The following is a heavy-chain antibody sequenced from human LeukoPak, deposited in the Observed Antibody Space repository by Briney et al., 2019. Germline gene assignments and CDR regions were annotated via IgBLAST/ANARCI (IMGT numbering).Heavy chain of an antibody. J-gene: IGHJ5*02. V-gene: IGHV4-59*11. CDR2: FYNSGTTT. Sequence: KTSETLSLTCTVSGGSISSHYWSWIRQPPGKGLEWIGNFYNSGTTTNYNPSLKSRVTISVDTSKNHFSLNLSSVTAADTAVYYCARDLRTFDPWGQGTLVTVSS. CDR3: ARDLRTFDP. CDR1: GGSISSHY.